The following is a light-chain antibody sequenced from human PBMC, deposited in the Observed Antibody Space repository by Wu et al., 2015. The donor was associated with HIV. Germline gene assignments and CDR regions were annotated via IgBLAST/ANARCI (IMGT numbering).Light chain of an antibody. V-gene: IGKV1-39*01. J-gene: IGKJ4*01. Sequence: DTQMTQSPSSLSASVGDTVTITCRASQSVSRHLHWYQQKPGKPPTLLIYSASNLHSGVPTRFSGSGSGTEFTLTITSLQPKDFATYYCQQSNFNTLTFGGGLKWRS. CDR1: QSVSRH. CDR3: QQSNFNTLT. CDR2: SAS.